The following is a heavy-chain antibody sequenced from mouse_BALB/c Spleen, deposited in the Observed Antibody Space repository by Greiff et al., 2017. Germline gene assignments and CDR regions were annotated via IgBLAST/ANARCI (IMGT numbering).Heavy chain of an antibody. Sequence: VQLQQSGPELVKPGASVKISCKASGYSFTGYFMNWVMQSHGKSLEWIGRINPYNGDTFYNQKFKGKATLTVDKSSSTAHMELRSLASEDSAVYYCARRETAMDYWGQGTSVTVSS. CDR1: GYSFTGYF. V-gene: IGHV1-20*02. CDR2: INPYNGDT. CDR3: ARRETAMDY. J-gene: IGHJ4*01.